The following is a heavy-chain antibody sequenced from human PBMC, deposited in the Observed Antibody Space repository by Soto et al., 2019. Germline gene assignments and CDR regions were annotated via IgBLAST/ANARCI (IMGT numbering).Heavy chain of an antibody. Sequence: PSETLSLTCTVSGDSIKSGHNYWSWIRQPPGKGLEWIGHVYYSGSTHYNPSLKSRVTMSVDASRNLFSLKLSSVTAADTAVYFCTRSHYFDYWGQGALVTVSS. V-gene: IGHV4-61*01. CDR3: TRSHYFDY. CDR1: GDSIKSGHNY. CDR2: VYYSGST. J-gene: IGHJ4*02.